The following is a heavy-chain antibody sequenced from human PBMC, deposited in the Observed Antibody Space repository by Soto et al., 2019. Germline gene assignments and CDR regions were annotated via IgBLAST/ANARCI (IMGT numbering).Heavy chain of an antibody. CDR1: GGSISNYY. V-gene: IGHV4-59*01. D-gene: IGHD3-22*01. Sequence: QVQLQESGPGLVKPSETLSLTCTVSGGSISNYYWSWIRQPPGKGLEWIGYIYYSGSTNYNPSLKSRVTISVDTSKNQFSLKLSSVTAADTAVYYCARELATYYYDSSGGGAFDIWGQGTMVTVSS. CDR2: IYYSGST. J-gene: IGHJ3*02. CDR3: ARELATYYYDSSGGGAFDI.